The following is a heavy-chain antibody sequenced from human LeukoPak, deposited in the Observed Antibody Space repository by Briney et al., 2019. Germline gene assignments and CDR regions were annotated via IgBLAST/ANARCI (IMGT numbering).Heavy chain of an antibody. D-gene: IGHD5-12*01. CDR3: ATMATIPTHYYYYYYMDV. CDR1: GYTFTSYY. CDR2: VNPSGGST. V-gene: IGHV1-46*01. Sequence: ASVKVSCKASGYTFTSYYMHWVRQAPGQGLEWMGIVNPSGGSTSYAQKFQGRVTMTRDTSTSTVYMELSSLRSEDTAVYYCATMATIPTHYYYYYYMDVWGKGTTVTVSS. J-gene: IGHJ6*03.